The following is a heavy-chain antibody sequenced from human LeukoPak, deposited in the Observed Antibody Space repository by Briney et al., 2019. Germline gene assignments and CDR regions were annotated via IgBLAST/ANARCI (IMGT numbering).Heavy chain of an antibody. V-gene: IGHV3-30*18. J-gene: IGHJ4*02. CDR3: AKVIHYYDSSGQVDY. CDR1: GFTVSSSY. CDR2: ISYDGSNK. Sequence: GGSLRLSCAVSGFTVSSSYMTWVRQAPGKGLEWVAVISYDGSNKYYADSVKGRFTISRDNSKNTLYLQMNSLRAEDTAVYYCAKVIHYYDSSGQVDYWGQGTLVTVSS. D-gene: IGHD3-22*01.